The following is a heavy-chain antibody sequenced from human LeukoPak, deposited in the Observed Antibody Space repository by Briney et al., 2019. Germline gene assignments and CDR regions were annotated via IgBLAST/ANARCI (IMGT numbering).Heavy chain of an antibody. CDR2: ISRTGSST. V-gene: IGHV3-11*01. CDR3: ATDYGGKGGYYDL. CDR1: GFTFGDHC. D-gene: IGHD4-23*01. J-gene: IGHJ2*01. Sequence: GGSLRLSCSASGFTFGDHCMSWIRQAPGKGLEWVSYISRTGSSTYYADSVKGRFTISRDNAKNSLYLQMDSLRAEDTAVYYCATDYGGKGGYYDLWGRGTLVTVSS.